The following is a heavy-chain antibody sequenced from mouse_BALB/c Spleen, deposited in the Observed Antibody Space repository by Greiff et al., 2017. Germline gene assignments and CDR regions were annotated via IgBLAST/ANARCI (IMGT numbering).Heavy chain of an antibody. CDR1: GFTFSSYG. J-gene: IGHJ4*01. D-gene: IGHD2-10*02. Sequence: EVQLVESGGDLVKPGGSLKLSCAASGFTFSSYGMSWVRQTPDKRLEWVATISSGGSYTYYPDSVKGRFTISRDNAKNTLYLQMSSLKSEDTAMYYCARQYGNYPSYYAMDYWGQGTSVTVSS. V-gene: IGHV5-6*01. CDR2: ISSGGSYT. CDR3: ARQYGNYPSYYAMDY.